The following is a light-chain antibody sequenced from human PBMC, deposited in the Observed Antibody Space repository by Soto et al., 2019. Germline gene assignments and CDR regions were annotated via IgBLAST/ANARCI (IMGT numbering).Light chain of an antibody. J-gene: IGKJ4*01. CDR3: MQALQTPLT. CDR2: LGS. CDR1: QSLLHSNGYNY. V-gene: IGKV2-28*01. Sequence: DIVMTQSPLSLPVTPGEPASISCRSSQSLLHSNGYNYLDWYLQKPGQSPQLLIYLGSNRASGXXXXXXXSGSGTDFTLKISRVEAEDVGVYYCMQALQTPLTFGGGTKVEIK.